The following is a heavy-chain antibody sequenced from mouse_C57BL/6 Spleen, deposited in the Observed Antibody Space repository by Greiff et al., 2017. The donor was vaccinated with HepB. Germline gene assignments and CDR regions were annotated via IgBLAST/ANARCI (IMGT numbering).Heavy chain of an antibody. V-gene: IGHV1-22*01. CDR3: AREVTTRYFDV. J-gene: IGHJ1*03. CDR1: GYTFTDYN. D-gene: IGHD2-3*01. Sequence: SGPELVKPGASVKMSCKASGYTFTDYNMHWVKQSHGKSLEWIGYINPNNGGTSYNQKFKGKATLTVNKSSSTAYMELRSLTSEDSAVYYCAREVTTRYFDVWGTGTTVTVSS. CDR2: INPNNGGT.